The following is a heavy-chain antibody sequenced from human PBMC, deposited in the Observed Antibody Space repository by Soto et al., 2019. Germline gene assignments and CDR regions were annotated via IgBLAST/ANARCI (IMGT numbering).Heavy chain of an antibody. CDR3: ARTAPAGTFGMDV. V-gene: IGHV4-59*01. CDR1: SGSISSYY. J-gene: IGHJ6*02. Sequence: QVQLQESGPGLVKPSETLSLTCTVSSGSISSYYWSWMRQPPGKGLEWIGYMYYSGSTNYNPSLQSRVTISVDTSKNQLSLKVSSVTAADTAVYYCARTAPAGTFGMDVWGQGTTVIVSS. CDR2: MYYSGST. D-gene: IGHD6-13*01.